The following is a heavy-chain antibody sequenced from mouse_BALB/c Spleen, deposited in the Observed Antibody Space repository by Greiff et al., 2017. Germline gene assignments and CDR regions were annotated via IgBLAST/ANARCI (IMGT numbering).Heavy chain of an antibody. CDR1: GFTFSSFG. D-gene: IGHD4-1*01. J-gene: IGHJ4*01. Sequence: EVKLVESGGGLVQPGGSRKLSCAASGFTFSSFGMHWVRQAPEKGLEWVAYISSGSSTIYYADTVKGRFTITRDKTKNTLFLQMTSLRSEDTAMYYCAKNWARGDYAMDYWGQGTSVTVSS. V-gene: IGHV5-17*02. CDR3: AKNWARGDYAMDY. CDR2: ISSGSSTI.